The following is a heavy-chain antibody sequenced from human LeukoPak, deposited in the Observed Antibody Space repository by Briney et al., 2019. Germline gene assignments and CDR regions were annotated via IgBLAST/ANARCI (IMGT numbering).Heavy chain of an antibody. CDR3: ARDVNYAFDY. J-gene: IGHJ4*02. CDR2: ISTNSGNT. CDR1: GYSFTRNG. Sequence: ASVKVSCKPSGYSFTRNGISWVRQAPGQGLEWMGWISTNSGNTNYAQKFQDRVTLTTDTSTGTAYMELRSPRSDDTAVYYCARDVNYAFDYWGQGTLVTVSS. D-gene: IGHD3-16*01. V-gene: IGHV1-18*01.